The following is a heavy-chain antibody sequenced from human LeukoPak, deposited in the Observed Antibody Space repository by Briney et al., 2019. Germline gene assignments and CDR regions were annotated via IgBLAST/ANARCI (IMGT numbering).Heavy chain of an antibody. Sequence: ASVKVSCKASGGTFSSYAISWVRQAPGQGLEWMGRIIPIFGTANYAQKFQGRVTITTDESTSTAYMELSSLRSEDTAVYYCARDYRIFGSGSYYSPDYYYYYYYMDVWGKGTTVTVSS. CDR3: ARDYRIFGSGSYYSPDYYYYYYYMDV. CDR1: GGTFSSYA. J-gene: IGHJ6*03. CDR2: IIPIFGTA. V-gene: IGHV1-69*05. D-gene: IGHD3-10*01.